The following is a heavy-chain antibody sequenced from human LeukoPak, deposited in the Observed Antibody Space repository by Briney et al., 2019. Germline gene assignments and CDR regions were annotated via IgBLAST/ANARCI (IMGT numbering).Heavy chain of an antibody. J-gene: IGHJ6*02. CDR1: GGSLSSSSYY. CDR2: IYYSGST. CDR3: ARALYYYYGMDV. V-gene: IGHV4-39*07. Sequence: SETLSLTCTVSGGSLSSSSYYWGWIRQPPGKGLEWIGSIYYSGSTYHNPSLKSRVTISVDTSKNQFSLKLSSVTAADTAVYYCARALYYYYGMDVWGQGTTVTVSS.